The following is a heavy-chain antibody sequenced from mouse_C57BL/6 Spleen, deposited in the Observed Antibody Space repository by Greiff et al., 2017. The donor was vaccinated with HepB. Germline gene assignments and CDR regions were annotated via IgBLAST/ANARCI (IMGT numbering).Heavy chain of an antibody. Sequence: EVQLQQSGPELVKPGASVKISCKASGYTFTDYYMNWVKQSHGKSLEWIGDINPNNGGTSYNEKFKGKATLTVDKSSSTAYMELRSLTSEDSAVYYCARWGVYYDYAKDYWGQGTSVTVSS. CDR3: ARWGVYYDYAKDY. V-gene: IGHV1-26*01. D-gene: IGHD2-1*01. CDR1: GYTFTDYY. CDR2: INPNNGGT. J-gene: IGHJ4*01.